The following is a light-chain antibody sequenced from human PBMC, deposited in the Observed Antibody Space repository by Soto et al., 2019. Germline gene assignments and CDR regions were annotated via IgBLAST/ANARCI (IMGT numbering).Light chain of an antibody. CDR3: TSYTGSSTVV. CDR2: DVS. V-gene: IGLV2-14*03. Sequence: QSALTQPASVSGSPGQSITISCTGTSSDVGGYNYVSWYQQHPGKAPKVLIYDVSNRPSGVSNRFSGSKSGNTASLSISGLQAEDEAHYYCTSYTGSSTVVFGEGTKVTVL. J-gene: IGLJ2*01. CDR1: SSDVGGYNY.